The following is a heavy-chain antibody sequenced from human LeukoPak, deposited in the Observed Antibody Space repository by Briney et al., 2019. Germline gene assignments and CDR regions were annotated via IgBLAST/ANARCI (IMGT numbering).Heavy chain of an antibody. D-gene: IGHD3-16*02. CDR3: ARGTHYDYVWGSYCYTFRKIFDY. J-gene: IGHJ4*02. CDR2: INHSGST. V-gene: IGHV4-34*01. Sequence: SETLSLTCAVYGGSFSGYYWSWIRQPPGKGLEWIGEINHSGSTNYNPSLKSRVTISVDTSKNQFSLKLSSVTAADTAVYYCARGTHYDYVWGSYCYTFRKIFDYWGQGTLVTVSS. CDR1: GGSFSGYY.